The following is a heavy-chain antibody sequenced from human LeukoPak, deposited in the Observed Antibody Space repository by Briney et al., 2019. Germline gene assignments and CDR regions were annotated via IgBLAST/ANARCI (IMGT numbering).Heavy chain of an antibody. CDR3: AFSSGYSSSWYYY. V-gene: IGHV5-51*01. D-gene: IGHD6-13*01. CDR1: GYSFTSYW. J-gene: IGHJ4*02. CDR2: IYPGDSYT. Sequence: RGESLKISCKGSGYSFTSYWIGWVRQMPGKGLEWLWIIYPGDSYTRYRPSFQGQVTISADKSISTAYLQWSSLKASDTAMYYCAFSSGYSSSWYYYWGQGALVTVSS.